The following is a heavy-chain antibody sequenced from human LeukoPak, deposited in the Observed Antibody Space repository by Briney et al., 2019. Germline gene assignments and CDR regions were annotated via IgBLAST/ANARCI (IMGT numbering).Heavy chain of an antibody. Sequence: QPGGSLRLSCAASGLTFSSYEVNWVRQAPGKGLEWVSYISSSGSTIYYADSVKGRFTISRDDAKNSLYLQMNSLRAEDTAVYYCTSREKLGYNYGRGTLDIWGQGTMVTVSS. D-gene: IGHD5-18*01. CDR2: ISSSGSTI. CDR3: TSREKLGYNYGRGTLDI. J-gene: IGHJ3*02. V-gene: IGHV3-48*03. CDR1: GLTFSSYE.